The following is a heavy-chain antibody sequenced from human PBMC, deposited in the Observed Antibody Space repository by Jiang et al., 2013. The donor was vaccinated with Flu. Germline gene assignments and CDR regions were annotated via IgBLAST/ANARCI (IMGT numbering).Heavy chain of an antibody. J-gene: IGHJ4*02. Sequence: SWVRQAPGQGLEWMGWISGFNGKTNYAQKVQGRLTMTTDTSTSTAYMELRSLSSDDTAVYYCARDKSYFGSGSYDFDIWGQGTLVT. D-gene: IGHD3-10*01. V-gene: IGHV1-18*01. CDR3: ARDKSYFGSGSYDFDI. CDR2: ISGFNGKT.